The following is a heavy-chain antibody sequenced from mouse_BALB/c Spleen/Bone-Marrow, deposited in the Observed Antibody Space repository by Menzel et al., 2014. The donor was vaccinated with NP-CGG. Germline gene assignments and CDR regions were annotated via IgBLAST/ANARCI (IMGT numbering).Heavy chain of an antibody. CDR3: AKLGGCGQFAY. D-gene: IGHD1-1*02. V-gene: IGHV4-1*02. J-gene: IGHJ3*01. CDR2: INPESSTI. Sequence: EVQLQQSGGGLVQPGGSLKLSCAASGFDFSEFCMGWVRQAPGKGLEWIGGINPESSTINYTPSLKDRVIITRDTAKKALYLQMSEARSEDAALYYSAKLGGCGQFAYWGQGTLVTVSA. CDR1: GFDFSEFC.